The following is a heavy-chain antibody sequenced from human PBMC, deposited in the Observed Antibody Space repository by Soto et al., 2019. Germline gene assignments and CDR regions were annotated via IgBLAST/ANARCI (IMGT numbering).Heavy chain of an antibody. CDR1: GFTFSNFA. D-gene: IGHD6-19*01. CDR3: VKRIAVFGMDV. J-gene: IGHJ6*02. V-gene: IGHV3-64D*06. Sequence: GSLRLSCSASGFTFSNFAMHWVRQAPGKGLEYVSAISDNGRSTYYADSVKGRFTISRDNSKNTLYLQMSSLRAEDTAVYYCVKRIAVFGMDVWGQGTTVTVSS. CDR2: ISDNGRST.